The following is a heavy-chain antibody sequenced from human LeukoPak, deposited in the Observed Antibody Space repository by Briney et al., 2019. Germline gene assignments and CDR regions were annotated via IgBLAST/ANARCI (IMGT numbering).Heavy chain of an antibody. CDR3: ASMAKQYCSSTSCSGGY. V-gene: IGHV1-69*13. CDR1: GGTFSSYA. J-gene: IGHJ4*02. CDR2: IIPIFGTA. Sequence: SVKVSCTASGGTFSSYAISWVRQAPGQGLEWMGGIIPIFGTANYAQKFQGRVTITADESTSTAYMELSSLRSENTAVYYCASMAKQYCSSTSCSGGYWGQGTLVTVSS. D-gene: IGHD2-2*01.